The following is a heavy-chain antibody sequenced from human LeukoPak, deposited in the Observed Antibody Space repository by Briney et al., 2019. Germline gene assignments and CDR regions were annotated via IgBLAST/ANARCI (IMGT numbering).Heavy chain of an antibody. Sequence: PSETLSLTCAVSGGSISSSNWWGWVRQPPGEGLEWIGEIYHSGSTNYNPSLNSRVTMSVDTSKNQFSLKLSSVTAADTAVYYCARDVVAAAGTWDYWGQGTLVTVSS. V-gene: IGHV4-4*02. CDR3: ARDVVAAAGTWDY. J-gene: IGHJ4*02. CDR1: GGSISSSNW. D-gene: IGHD6-13*01. CDR2: IYHSGST.